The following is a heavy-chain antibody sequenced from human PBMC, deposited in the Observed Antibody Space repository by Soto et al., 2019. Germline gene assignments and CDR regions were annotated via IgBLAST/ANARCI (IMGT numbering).Heavy chain of an antibody. J-gene: IGHJ4*02. CDR3: ARGPDSSGWYPGFDY. CDR1: GGSISSYY. Sequence: KSSETLSLTCTVSGGSISSYYWSWIRQPPEKGLEWIGYIYYSGSTRYNPSLKSRVTISVDTSKNQFSLNLSSATAADTAVYYCARGPDSSGWYPGFDYWGQGTLVTVSS. CDR2: IYYSGST. D-gene: IGHD6-19*01. V-gene: IGHV4-59*01.